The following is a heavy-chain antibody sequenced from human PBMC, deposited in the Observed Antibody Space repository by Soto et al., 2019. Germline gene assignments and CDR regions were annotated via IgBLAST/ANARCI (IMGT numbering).Heavy chain of an antibody. CDR2: ISPYNGST. Sequence: QVQLVQSGAEVKKPGASLKVSCRASGYTFTSYSISWVRQAPGQGLEWMGWISPYNGSTNYAPEFQGRLTMTADTSTSTAYSALRSLRADDTAVYYCARDVDDFWSGDYAPTSRYNWFDPWGQGTLVTVSS. J-gene: IGHJ5*02. CDR3: ARDVDDFWSGDYAPTSRYNWFDP. CDR1: GYTFTSYS. V-gene: IGHV1-18*01. D-gene: IGHD3-3*01.